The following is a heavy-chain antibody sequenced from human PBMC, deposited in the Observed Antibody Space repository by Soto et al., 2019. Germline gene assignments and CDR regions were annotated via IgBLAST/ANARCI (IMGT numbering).Heavy chain of an antibody. J-gene: IGHJ5*02. CDR1: GYTFSNYG. D-gene: IGHD2-21*01. CDR2: INAGNGHT. CDR3: ARYEFQVLILDP. Sequence: ASVKVSCKASGYTFSNYGIYWVRQAPGQRLEWMGWINAGNGHTKYSQKFQDRVTFTRDTSASTAYMELSSLRSEDTAVYFCARYEFQVLILDPWGQGTLVTVSS. V-gene: IGHV1-3*01.